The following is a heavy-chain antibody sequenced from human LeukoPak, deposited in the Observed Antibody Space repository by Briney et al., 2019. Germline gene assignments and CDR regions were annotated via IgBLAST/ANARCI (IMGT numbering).Heavy chain of an antibody. CDR2: ISAYNGNT. CDR3: ARVGSAIFGVVNPVFNWFDP. D-gene: IGHD3-3*01. Sequence: ASVKVSCKASGYTFTSYGISWVRQAPGQGPEWMGWISAYNGNTNYAQKLQGRVTMTTDTSTSTAYMELRSLRSDDTAVYYCARVGSAIFGVVNPVFNWFDPWGQGTLVTVSS. J-gene: IGHJ5*02. CDR1: GYTFTSYG. V-gene: IGHV1-18*01.